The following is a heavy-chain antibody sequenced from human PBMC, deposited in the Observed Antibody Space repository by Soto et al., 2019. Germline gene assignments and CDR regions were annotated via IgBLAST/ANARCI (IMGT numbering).Heavy chain of an antibody. CDR2: ISGFNGNT. Sequence: XSVKFSCEASVYTFNFYGITWVRQAPGQGLEWMGWISGFNGNTNYAADLQGRVTMTTDTSTSTAYMELRGLRSDDTAVYYCARIGVSSGHESPDFDSWGQGTLVTVSS. D-gene: IGHD3-16*01. CDR3: ARIGVSSGHESPDFDS. CDR1: VYTFNFYG. V-gene: IGHV1-18*01. J-gene: IGHJ4*02.